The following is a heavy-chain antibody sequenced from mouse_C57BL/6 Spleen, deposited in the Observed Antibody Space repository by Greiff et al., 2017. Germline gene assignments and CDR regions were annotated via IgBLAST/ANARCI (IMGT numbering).Heavy chain of an antibody. Sequence: EVMLVESGGGLVQPGGSLSLSCAASGFTFTDYYMSWVRQPPGKALEWLGFIRNKANGYTTEYSASVKGRFTISRDNSQSILYLQMNALRAEDSANYYGARYDWDVDYFDYWGQGTTLTVSS. CDR3: ARYDWDVDYFDY. CDR1: GFTFTDYY. CDR2: IRNKANGYTT. D-gene: IGHD4-1*01. J-gene: IGHJ2*01. V-gene: IGHV7-3*01.